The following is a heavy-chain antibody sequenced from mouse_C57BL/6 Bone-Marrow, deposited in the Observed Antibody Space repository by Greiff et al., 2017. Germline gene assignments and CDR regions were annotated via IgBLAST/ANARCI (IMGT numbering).Heavy chain of an antibody. CDR3: ARRHYGSSDGWFAY. Sequence: VQLQQSGPELVKPGASVKMSCKASGYTFTDYNMHWVKQSHGKSLEWIGYINPNNGGTSYNQKFKGKATLTVNKSSSTAYMELRSLTSEDSAVYYCARRHYGSSDGWFAYWGQGTLVTVSA. V-gene: IGHV1-22*01. CDR2: INPNNGGT. D-gene: IGHD1-1*01. CDR1: GYTFTDYN. J-gene: IGHJ3*01.